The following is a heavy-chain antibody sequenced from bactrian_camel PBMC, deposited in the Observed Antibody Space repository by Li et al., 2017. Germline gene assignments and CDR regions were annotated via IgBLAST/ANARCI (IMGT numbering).Heavy chain of an antibody. D-gene: IGHD2*01. CDR1: GYDYFNRC. J-gene: IGHJ4*01. V-gene: IGHV3S40*01. Sequence: VQLVESGGGSARAGGSLTLSCVVSGYDYFNRCLAWFRQAPGKGREAVAATYTGDESRIFYRDFVEGRFTISQDIAKNTVYLQMNSLTPGDIGMYSCATTSQVYGCSGWDTMMEFGYWGQGTQVTVS. CDR2: TYTGDESRI. CDR3: ATTSQVYGCSGWDTMMEFGY.